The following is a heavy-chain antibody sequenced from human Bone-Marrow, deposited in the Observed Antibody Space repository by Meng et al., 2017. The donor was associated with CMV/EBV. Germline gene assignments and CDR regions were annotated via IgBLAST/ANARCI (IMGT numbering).Heavy chain of an antibody. J-gene: IGHJ6*02. V-gene: IGHV1-69*05. CDR3: ARKGVVPAANSYYGMDV. CDR2: IIPIFGTA. D-gene: IGHD2-2*01. Sequence: SVKVSCKASGYTFTSYDINWVRQATGQGLEWMGGIIPIFGTANYAQKFQGRVTITTDESTSTAYMELSSLRSEDTAVYYCARKGVVPAANSYYGMDVWGQGTTVTVSS. CDR1: GYTFTSYD.